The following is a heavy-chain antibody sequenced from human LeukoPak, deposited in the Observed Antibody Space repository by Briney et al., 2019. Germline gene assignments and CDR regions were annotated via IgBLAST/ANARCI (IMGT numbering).Heavy chain of an antibody. V-gene: IGHV4-39*01. J-gene: IGHJ5*02. CDR2: IYYSGST. CDR1: GGSISSSSYS. D-gene: IGHD3-3*01. CDR3: ARCPRITIFGVVINHNWFDP. Sequence: PSETLSLTCTVSGGSISSSSYSWGWIRQPPGKGLEWIGSIYYSGSTYYNPSLKSRVTISVDTSKNQFSLKLSSVTAADTAVYYCARCPRITIFGVVINHNWFDPWGQGTLVTVSS.